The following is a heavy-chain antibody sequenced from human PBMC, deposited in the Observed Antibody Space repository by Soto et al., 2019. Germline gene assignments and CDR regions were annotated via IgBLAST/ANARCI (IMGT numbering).Heavy chain of an antibody. CDR2: ISSSGSTI. D-gene: IGHD2-15*01. V-gene: IGHV3-11*01. CDR3: ARDMEVVVAASGMEV. CDR1: GFTFSDYY. Sequence: LRLSCAASGFTFSDYYMSWIRQAPGKGLEWVSYISSSGSTIYYADSVKGRFTISRDNAKNSLYLQMNSLRAEDTAVYYCARDMEVVVAASGMEVWGQGTTVTVSS. J-gene: IGHJ6*02.